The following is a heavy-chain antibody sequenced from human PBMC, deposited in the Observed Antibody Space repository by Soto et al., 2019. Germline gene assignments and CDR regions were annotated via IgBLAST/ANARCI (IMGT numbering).Heavy chain of an antibody. CDR2: SRNKANSYTT. J-gene: IGHJ4*01. CDR1: GFTFSDHY. Sequence: GGSLRLSCAASGFTFSDHYMDWVRQAPGRGLEWVGRSRNKANSYTTEYGASVKGRFTISRDDSKNSLYLQMNSLKTEDTAVYYCVRPTYTSNWILDYWGQGTLVTVSS. D-gene: IGHD6-13*01. CDR3: VRPTYTSNWILDY. V-gene: IGHV3-72*01.